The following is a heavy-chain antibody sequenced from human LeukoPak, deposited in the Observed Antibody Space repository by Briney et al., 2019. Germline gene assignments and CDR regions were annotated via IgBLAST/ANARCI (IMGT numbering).Heavy chain of an antibody. CDR2: ISYHGSNDGSNK. J-gene: IGHJ4*02. Sequence: QPGRSLRLSCAASGFIFSSCAMHWVRQAPGKGLEWVAVISYHGSNDGSNKYYADSVKGRFTISRDNSKNNLYLQMNSLRPEDTAVYYCAGQNYDILTGYRPLDYWGQGTLVTVSS. CDR3: AGQNYDILTGYRPLDY. V-gene: IGHV3-30-3*01. D-gene: IGHD3-9*01. CDR1: GFIFSSCA.